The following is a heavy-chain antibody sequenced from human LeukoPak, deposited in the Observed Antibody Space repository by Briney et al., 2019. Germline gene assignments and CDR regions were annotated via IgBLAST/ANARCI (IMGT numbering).Heavy chain of an antibody. D-gene: IGHD3-22*01. CDR2: ISAYNGNA. J-gene: IGHJ4*02. CDR3: ARDGLPYYYDSSGFHLPHFDC. Sequence: ASVKVSCKASGYTFMNYGITWVRQAPGQGLEWMGWISAYNGNANYAQKFQDRITMTTDTSTSAAYMELRSLRSDDTAVYYCARDGLPYYYDSSGFHLPHFDCWGQGTLVTVSS. V-gene: IGHV1-18*01. CDR1: GYTFMNYG.